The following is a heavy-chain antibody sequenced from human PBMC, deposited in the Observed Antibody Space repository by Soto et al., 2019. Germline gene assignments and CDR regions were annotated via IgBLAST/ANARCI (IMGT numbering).Heavy chain of an antibody. CDR2: ISGSGGST. Sequence: PGGSLRLSCAASGFTFSSYAMSWVRQAPGKGLEWVSAISGSGGSTYSTDSVKGRFTISRDNSKNTLSLQMNSLRAEDTAVYYCAKDQGIASRPRWFDPWGQGTLVTVSS. CDR3: AKDQGIASRPRWFDP. D-gene: IGHD6-6*01. V-gene: IGHV3-23*01. J-gene: IGHJ5*02. CDR1: GFTFSSYA.